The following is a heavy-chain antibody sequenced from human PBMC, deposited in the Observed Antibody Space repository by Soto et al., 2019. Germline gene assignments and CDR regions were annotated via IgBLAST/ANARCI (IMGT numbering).Heavy chain of an antibody. D-gene: IGHD6-13*01. V-gene: IGHV4-30-4*01. CDR3: SLYSLYSSSFPDY. CDR2: IYYSGST. Sequence: SETLSLTCTVSGGSISSGDYYWSWTRQPPGKGLEWIGYIYYSGSTYYNPSLKSRVTISVDTSKNQFSLKLSSVTAADTAVYYCSLYSLYSSSFPDYWGQGTLVTVSS. J-gene: IGHJ4*02. CDR1: GGSISSGDYY.